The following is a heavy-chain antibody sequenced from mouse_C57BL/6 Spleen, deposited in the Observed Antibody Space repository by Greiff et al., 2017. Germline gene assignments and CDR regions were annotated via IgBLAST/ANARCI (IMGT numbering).Heavy chain of an antibody. D-gene: IGHD1-1*01. CDR3: ARSTTVVATRGYFDY. CDR2: INPKYGTT. J-gene: IGHJ2*01. V-gene: IGHV1-39*01. Sequence: VQLKQSGPELVKPGASVKISCKASGYSFTDYNMNWVKQSNGKSLEWIGVINPKYGTTSYNQKFKGKATLTVDPSSSTAYMQLNSLTSEDSAVYYCARSTTVVATRGYFDYWGQGTTLTVSS. CDR1: GYSFTDYN.